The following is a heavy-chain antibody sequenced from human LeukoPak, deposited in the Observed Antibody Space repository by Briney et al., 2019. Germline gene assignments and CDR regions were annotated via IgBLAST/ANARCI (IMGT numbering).Heavy chain of an antibody. J-gene: IGHJ4*02. CDR3: ARAYSGYDSAFDY. CDR1: GFTVSSNY. Sequence: PGGSLRLSCAASGFTVSSNYMSWVRQAPGKGLEWVSVIYRGGSTYYADSVKGRFTISRDNSKNTLYLQMNSLRAEDTAVYYCARAYSGYDSAFDYWGQGTLVTVSS. V-gene: IGHV3-53*01. CDR2: IYRGGST. D-gene: IGHD5-12*01.